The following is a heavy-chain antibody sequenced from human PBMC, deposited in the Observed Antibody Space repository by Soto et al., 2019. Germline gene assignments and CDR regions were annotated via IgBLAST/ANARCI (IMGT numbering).Heavy chain of an antibody. CDR2: IYYSGST. CDR1: GGSFSGYY. Sequence: PSETLSLTCAVYGGSFSGYYWSWIRQPPGKGLEWIGYIYYSGSTYYNPSLKSRVTISVDTSKNQFSLKLSSVTAADTAVYYCARGLAVAGEFDYWGQGTLVTVSS. D-gene: IGHD6-19*01. CDR3: ARGLAVAGEFDY. J-gene: IGHJ4*02. V-gene: IGHV4-34*01.